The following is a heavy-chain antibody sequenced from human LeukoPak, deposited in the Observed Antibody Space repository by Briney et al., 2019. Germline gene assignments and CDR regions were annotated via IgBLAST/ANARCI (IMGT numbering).Heavy chain of an antibody. CDR1: GFTFSRYA. CDR2: ISGSGGST. V-gene: IGHV3-23*01. D-gene: IGHD3-22*01. J-gene: IGHJ4*02. CDR3: ARDPQLRHYYDTSGSYYFDY. Sequence: GGSLRLSCAASGFTFSRYAMSWARQAPGKGLEWVSAISGSGGSTYYADSVKGRFTISRDNSKNTLYLQMNSLRAEDTAVYYCARDPQLRHYYDTSGSYYFDYWGQGTLVTVSS.